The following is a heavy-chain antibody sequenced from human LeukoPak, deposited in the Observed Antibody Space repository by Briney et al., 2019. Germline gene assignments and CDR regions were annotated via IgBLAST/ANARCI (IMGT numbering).Heavy chain of an antibody. CDR3: ARGGYCSSTSCCLDY. Sequence: SETLSLTCTVSGGSISSGGYYWSWLRQHPGMGLEWIGYIYYSGNTYYNPSIKSRVTISVDTTKNQFSLNMSSVTAADTAVYYCARGGYCSSTSCCLDYWGQGTLVTVSS. J-gene: IGHJ4*02. V-gene: IGHV4-31*03. D-gene: IGHD2-2*01. CDR2: IYYSGNT. CDR1: GGSISSGGYY.